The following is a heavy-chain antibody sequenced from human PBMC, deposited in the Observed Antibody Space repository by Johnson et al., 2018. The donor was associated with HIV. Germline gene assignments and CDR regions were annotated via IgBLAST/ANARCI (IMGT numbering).Heavy chain of an antibody. V-gene: IGHV3-30-3*01. D-gene: IGHD3-16*01. CDR1: AFTFSSYA. Sequence: QVQLVESGGGMVQPGGSLRLSCAASAFTFSSYAMHWVRQAPGKGLEWVALISYDGSTKYYADSVKGRFTISRDNSKNTLYLQMNRRRAEDTAVFYCARGALGDWVDAFDIWGQGTMVTVSS. CDR3: ARGALGDWVDAFDI. CDR2: ISYDGSTK. J-gene: IGHJ3*02.